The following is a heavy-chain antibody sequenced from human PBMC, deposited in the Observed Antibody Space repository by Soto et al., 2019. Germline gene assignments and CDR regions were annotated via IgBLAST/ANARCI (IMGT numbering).Heavy chain of an antibody. Sequence: SETLSLTCTVSGGSISSYYWSWIRQPPGKGLEWIGYIYYSGSTNYNPSLKSRVTISVDTSKNQFSLKLSSVTAADTAVYYCARGKYYYYGMDVWGQGTTVTVSS. CDR1: GGSISSYY. CDR2: IYYSGST. V-gene: IGHV4-59*01. CDR3: ARGKYYYYGMDV. J-gene: IGHJ6*02.